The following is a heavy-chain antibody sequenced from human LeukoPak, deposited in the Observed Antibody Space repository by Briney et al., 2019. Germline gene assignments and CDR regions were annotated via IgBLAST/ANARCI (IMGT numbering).Heavy chain of an antibody. J-gene: IGHJ6*02. CDR1: GDSVSSNSAA. V-gene: IGHV6-1*01. CDR3: ARDLMTTVTSMGYYYGMDV. Sequence: SQTLSLTCAISGDSVSSNSAAWNWIRQSPSRGLEWLGRTYYRSKWYNDYAVSVKSRITINPDTSKNQFSLKLSSVTAADTAVYYCARDLMTTVTSMGYYYGMDVWGQGTTVTVSS. CDR2: TYYRSKWYN. D-gene: IGHD4-17*01.